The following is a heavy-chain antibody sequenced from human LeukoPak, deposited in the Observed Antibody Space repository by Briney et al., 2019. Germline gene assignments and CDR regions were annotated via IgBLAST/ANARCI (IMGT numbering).Heavy chain of an antibody. Sequence: RLXCAASGFTFDGYAMHWVRQAXGXXXXXVSGISWNSGSIGYADSVKGRFTISRDNAKNSLYLQMNSLRAEDTAVYYCASSFDARPPYNRFDPWGQGTLVTVSS. CDR3: ASSFDARPPYNRFDP. J-gene: IGHJ5*02. D-gene: IGHD1-26*01. CDR2: ISWNSGSI. CDR1: GFTFDGYA. V-gene: IGHV3-9*01.